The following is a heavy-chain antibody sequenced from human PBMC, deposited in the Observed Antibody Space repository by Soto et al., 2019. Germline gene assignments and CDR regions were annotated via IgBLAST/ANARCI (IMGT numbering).Heavy chain of an antibody. CDR2: IDPSDSYT. D-gene: IGHD6-19*01. Sequence: GESLKISCKGSGYSFTSYWISWVRQMPGKGLEWMGRIDPSDSYTNYSPSFQGHVTISADQSISTAYLQWSSLKASDIAMYYCVILGGCQWLVYDAFDIWGQGTMVTVSS. V-gene: IGHV5-10-1*01. J-gene: IGHJ3*02. CDR3: VILGGCQWLVYDAFDI. CDR1: GYSFTSYW.